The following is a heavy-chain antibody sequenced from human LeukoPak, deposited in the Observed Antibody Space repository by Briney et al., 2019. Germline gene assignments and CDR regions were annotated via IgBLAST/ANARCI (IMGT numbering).Heavy chain of an antibody. J-gene: IGHJ4*02. D-gene: IGHD3-3*01. Sequence: SETLSLTCTVSGGSISSYYWSWIRQPAGKGLEWIGRIYTSGSTNYNPSLKSRVTMSVDTSKNQFSLKLSSVTAADTAVYYCARARLPYYDFWQYYFDYWGQGTLVTVSS. CDR2: IYTSGST. CDR3: ARARLPYYDFWQYYFDY. CDR1: GGSISSYY. V-gene: IGHV4-4*07.